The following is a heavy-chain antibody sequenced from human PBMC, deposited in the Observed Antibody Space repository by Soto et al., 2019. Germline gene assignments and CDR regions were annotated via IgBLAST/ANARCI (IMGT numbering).Heavy chain of an antibody. D-gene: IGHD3-10*01. CDR1: GFTFSSYA. CDR3: AKDLGSGSYYRLRY. Sequence: PGGSLRLSCAASGFTFSSYAMSWVRQAPGKGLEWVSAISGSGGSTYYADSVKGRFTISRDNSKNTLYLQMNSLRAEDTAVYYCAKDLGSGSYYRLRYWGQGTLVTVSS. CDR2: ISGSGGST. J-gene: IGHJ4*02. V-gene: IGHV3-23*01.